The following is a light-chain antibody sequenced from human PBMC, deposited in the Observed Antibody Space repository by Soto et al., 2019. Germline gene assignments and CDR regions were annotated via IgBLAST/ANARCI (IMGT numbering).Light chain of an antibody. Sequence: EIVLTQSPATLSVSPGERATLSCRASQSVSSNLAWYQQKPGQAPRLLIYDTSNRATDIPARFSGSGSGTDFTLTISSLEPEDFALYYCQQRSSWPTFGGGTKVDIK. CDR1: QSVSSN. J-gene: IGKJ4*01. CDR2: DTS. CDR3: QQRSSWPT. V-gene: IGKV3-11*01.